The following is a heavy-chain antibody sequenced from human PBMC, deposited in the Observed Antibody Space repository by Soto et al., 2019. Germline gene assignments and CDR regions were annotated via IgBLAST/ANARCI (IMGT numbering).Heavy chain of an antibody. CDR3: ARVALIVGATGFWFDP. D-gene: IGHD1-26*01. Sequence: SEALSVTCTVSGGSISRYYWSWIRQPPGKGLEWIGYIYYSGSTNYNPSLKSRVTISVDTSKNQFSLKLSSVTAADTAVYYCARVALIVGATGFWFDPWGQGTQVTVSS. V-gene: IGHV4-59*01. J-gene: IGHJ5*02. CDR1: GGSISRYY. CDR2: IYYSGST.